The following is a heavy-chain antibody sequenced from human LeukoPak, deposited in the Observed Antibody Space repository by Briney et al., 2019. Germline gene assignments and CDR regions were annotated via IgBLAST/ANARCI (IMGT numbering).Heavy chain of an antibody. Sequence: GASVKVSCKASGYLFTDYCIHWVRQAPGQGLEWMGRINPNSGGTDYAQKFQGRVTMTTDTSISTPYMELNWLIFDDTGVYYCARVAYGNNPTSFDHWGRGTLVAVSS. D-gene: IGHD4-11*01. CDR2: INPNSGGT. CDR3: ARVAYGNNPTSFDH. J-gene: IGHJ4*02. V-gene: IGHV1-2*05. CDR1: GYLFTDYC.